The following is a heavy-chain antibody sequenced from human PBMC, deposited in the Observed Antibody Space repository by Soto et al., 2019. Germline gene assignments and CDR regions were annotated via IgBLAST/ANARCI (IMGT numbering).Heavy chain of an antibody. CDR3: ARIGLDAAMVRIYYYYYGMDV. CDR2: INHSGST. CDR1: GGSISGTTYS. J-gene: IGHJ6*02. V-gene: IGHV4-30-2*01. D-gene: IGHD5-18*01. Sequence: PSETLSLTCAVSGGSISGTTYSWIWIRQPPGKGLKGIGDINHSGSTNYNPSLKSRVTISVDTSKNQFSLKLSSVTAADTAVYYCARIGLDAAMVRIYYYYYGMDVWGQGTTVTVSS.